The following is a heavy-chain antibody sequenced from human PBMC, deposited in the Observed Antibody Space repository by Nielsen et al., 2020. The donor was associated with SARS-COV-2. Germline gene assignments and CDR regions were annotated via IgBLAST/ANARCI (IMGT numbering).Heavy chain of an antibody. CDR2: IDPSDSYT. J-gene: IGHJ4*02. D-gene: IGHD6-13*01. Sequence: GESLKISCQGSGYSFTSYWISWVRQMPGKGLEWMGRIDPSDSYTNYSPSFQGHVTISADKSISTAYLQWSSLKASDTAMYYCARHPPIAASSDYWGQGTLVTVSS. V-gene: IGHV5-10-1*01. CDR3: ARHPPIAASSDY. CDR1: GYSFTSYW.